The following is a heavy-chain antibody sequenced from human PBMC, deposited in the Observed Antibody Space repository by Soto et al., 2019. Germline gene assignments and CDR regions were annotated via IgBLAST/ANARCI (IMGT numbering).Heavy chain of an antibody. Sequence: GGSLRLSCAASGFTFSNSAMTWVRQAPGKGLEWVSVISGSGASTFYADAVKGRFTISRDKSKNTLYLQMNSLRAEDTAVYYCAKARTRYSNSSFDYWGQGTLVTVSS. CDR1: GFTFSNSA. CDR3: AKARTRYSNSSFDY. V-gene: IGHV3-23*01. D-gene: IGHD6-6*01. J-gene: IGHJ4*02. CDR2: ISGSGAST.